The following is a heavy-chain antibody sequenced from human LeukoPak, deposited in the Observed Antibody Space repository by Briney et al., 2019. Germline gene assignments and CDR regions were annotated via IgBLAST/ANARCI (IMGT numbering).Heavy chain of an antibody. D-gene: IGHD2-15*01. CDR1: GGSISSYY. Sequence: SETLSLTCTVSGGSISSYYWSWLRQPAGKGLEWIGRIYTSGSTNYNPSLKSRVTMSVGTSKNQFSLKLSSVTAADTAVYYCARGSYCSGGSCYSGYYFDYWGQGTLVTVSS. V-gene: IGHV4-4*07. CDR2: IYTSGST. J-gene: IGHJ4*02. CDR3: ARGSYCSGGSCYSGYYFDY.